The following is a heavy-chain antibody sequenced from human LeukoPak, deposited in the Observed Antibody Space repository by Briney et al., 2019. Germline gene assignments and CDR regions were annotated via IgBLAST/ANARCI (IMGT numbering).Heavy chain of an antibody. D-gene: IGHD6-6*01. CDR3: AGLGVAARHYHQFDY. CDR2: IKQDGSEK. J-gene: IGHJ4*02. CDR1: GFTFSSYW. Sequence: GGSLRLSCAASGFTFSSYWMSWVRQAPGKGLEWVANIKQDGSEKYYVDSVKGRFTISRDNAKNSLYLQMNSLRAEDTAVYYCAGLGVAARHYHQFDYWGQGTLVTVSS. V-gene: IGHV3-7*01.